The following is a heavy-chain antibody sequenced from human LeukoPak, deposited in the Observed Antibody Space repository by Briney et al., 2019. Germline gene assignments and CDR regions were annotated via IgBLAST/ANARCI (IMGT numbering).Heavy chain of an antibody. J-gene: IGHJ6*02. CDR1: GGTFSSYA. CDR2: IIPILGIA. D-gene: IGHD3-3*01. CDR3: ARGDFWSGSYGMDV. Sequence: TVKVSCKASGGTFSSYAISWVRQAPGQGLEWMGRIIPILGIANYAQKFQGRVTITADKSTSTAYMELSSLRSEDTAVYYCARGDFWSGSYGMDVWGQGTTVTVSS. V-gene: IGHV1-69*04.